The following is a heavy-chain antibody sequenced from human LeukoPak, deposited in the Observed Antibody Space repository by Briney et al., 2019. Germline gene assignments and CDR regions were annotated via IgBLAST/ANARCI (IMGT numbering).Heavy chain of an antibody. J-gene: IGHJ4*02. D-gene: IGHD3-3*01. V-gene: IGHV4-30-2*01. CDR3: ASHKLRFLEWLSPGSLDY. CDR1: GGSISSGGYY. Sequence: SQTLSLTCTVSGGSISSGGYYWSWIRQPPGKGLEWIGYIHHSGSTYYNPSLKSRVTISVDRSKNQFSLKLSSVTAADTAVYYCASHKLRFLEWLSPGSLDYWGQGTLVTVSS. CDR2: IHHSGST.